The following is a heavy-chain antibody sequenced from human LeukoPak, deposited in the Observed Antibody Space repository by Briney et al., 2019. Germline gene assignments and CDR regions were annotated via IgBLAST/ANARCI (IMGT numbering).Heavy chain of an antibody. V-gene: IGHV1-2*06. Sequence: GASVKVSCKASGYTFTGYYMHWVRQAPGQGLEWMGRINPNSGGTNYAQKFQGRVTMTRDTSTSTVYMELSSLRSEGTAVYYCARDSLYYYDSSGESIFDYWGQGTLVTVSS. D-gene: IGHD3-22*01. CDR3: ARDSLYYYDSSGESIFDY. CDR2: INPNSGGT. J-gene: IGHJ4*02. CDR1: GYTFTGYY.